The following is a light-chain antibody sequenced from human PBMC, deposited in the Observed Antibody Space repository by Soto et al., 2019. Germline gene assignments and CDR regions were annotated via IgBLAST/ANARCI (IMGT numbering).Light chain of an antibody. Sequence: QSVLTQPPSASGTPGQKVTISCSGSSSNIGSDTVNWYQQLPGTAPKLLIYSNNQRPSGVPDRFSASKSGTSASLAISGLQSEDEAEDYCAAWDDSLKGYVFGTGTKVTV. CDR1: SSNIGSDT. V-gene: IGLV1-44*01. J-gene: IGLJ1*01. CDR2: SNN. CDR3: AAWDDSLKGYV.